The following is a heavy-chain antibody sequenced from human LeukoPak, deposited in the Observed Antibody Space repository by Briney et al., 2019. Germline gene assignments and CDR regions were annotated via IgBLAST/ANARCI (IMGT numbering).Heavy chain of an antibody. V-gene: IGHV1-2*02. CDR1: GYTFTGYY. Sequence: PGASVKVSCKASGYTFTGYYMHWVRQAPGQGLEWMGWINPNSGGTNYAQKFQGRVTMTRDTSISTAYMELSRLRSDDTAVYYCARELGYGDLGAFDIWGQGTMVTVSS. CDR3: ARELGYGDLGAFDI. D-gene: IGHD4-17*01. CDR2: INPNSGGT. J-gene: IGHJ3*02.